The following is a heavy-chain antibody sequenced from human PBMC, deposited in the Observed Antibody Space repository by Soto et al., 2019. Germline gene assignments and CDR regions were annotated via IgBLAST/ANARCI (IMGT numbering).Heavy chain of an antibody. CDR3: TRDASRDSSARGWFDP. D-gene: IGHD6-13*01. Sequence: GGSLRLSCAASGFTFRSFTMNWVRRAPGKGLEWVSTISSNSAYIYYTDALRGRFTISRDNAKNSLHLQMNSLRAEDTAVYYCTRDASRDSSARGWFDPWGPGTLVTVYS. CDR1: GFTFRSFT. J-gene: IGHJ5*02. CDR2: ISSNSAYI. V-gene: IGHV3-21*01.